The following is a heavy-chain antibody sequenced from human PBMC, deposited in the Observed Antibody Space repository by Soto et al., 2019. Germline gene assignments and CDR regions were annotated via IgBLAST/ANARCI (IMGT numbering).Heavy chain of an antibody. D-gene: IGHD1-1*01. V-gene: IGHV4-4*07. CDR1: GASISVFY. J-gene: IGHJ5*02. CDR2: IYATGTT. Sequence: AETLCLTCTVSGASISVFYWSWIRKSAGKGLEWIGRIYATGTTDYNPSLKSRVMMSVDTSKKQFSLKLRSVTAADTAVYYCVRDGTKNLRDWFDPWGQGISVTVSS. CDR3: VRDGTKNLRDWFDP.